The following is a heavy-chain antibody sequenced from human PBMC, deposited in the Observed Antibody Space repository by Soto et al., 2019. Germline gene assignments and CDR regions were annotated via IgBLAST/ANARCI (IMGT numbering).Heavy chain of an antibody. CDR3: ARDSGVPYYGMDV. Sequence: QVQLVESGGGVVQPGRSLRLSCAASGFTFSSYGMHWVRQAPGKGLEWVAVIWDDGSNKYYADSVKGRFTISRDNSKNTLYLQMNSLRAEDTAVYYCARDSGVPYYGMDVWGQGTTVTVS. CDR1: GFTFSSYG. V-gene: IGHV3-33*01. CDR2: IWDDGSNK. D-gene: IGHD2-8*01. J-gene: IGHJ6*02.